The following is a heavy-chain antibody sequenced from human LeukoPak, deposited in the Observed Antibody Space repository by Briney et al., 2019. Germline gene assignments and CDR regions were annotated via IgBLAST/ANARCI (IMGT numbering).Heavy chain of an antibody. CDR2: INPNSGGT. D-gene: IGHD3-22*01. CDR3: ASYYYDSSGYYYGDY. J-gene: IGHJ4*02. Sequence: ASVKVSCKASGYTFTGYYMHWVRQAPGQGLEWMGWINPNSGGTNYAQKFQGRVTMTRDTSISTAYMELSRLRSDDTAVYYCASYYYDSSGYYYGDYWGQGTLVTVSS. CDR1: GYTFTGYY. V-gene: IGHV1-2*02.